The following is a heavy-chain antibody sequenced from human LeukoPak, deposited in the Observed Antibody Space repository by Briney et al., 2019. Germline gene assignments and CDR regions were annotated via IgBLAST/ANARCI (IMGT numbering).Heavy chain of an antibody. J-gene: IGHJ4*02. V-gene: IGHV3-30*02. CDR3: AKDSGYYKGYFDY. D-gene: IGHD3-22*01. CDR1: GFTFSNYG. Sequence: PGESLRLSCAVSGFTFSNYGMHWVRQAPDKGLEWVAFIRYDGSHKYYADSVKGRFTISRDNSKNTLYLQMSGLRADDTAVFYCAKDSGYYKGYFDYWGQGTLVTLSS. CDR2: IRYDGSHK.